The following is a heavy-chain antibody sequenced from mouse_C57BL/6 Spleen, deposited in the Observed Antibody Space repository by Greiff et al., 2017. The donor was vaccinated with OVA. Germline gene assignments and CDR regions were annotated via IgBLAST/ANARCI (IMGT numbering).Heavy chain of an antibody. CDR1: GYTFTSYW. CDR3: ARGANWDAMDY. J-gene: IGHJ4*01. CDR2: IYPSDSET. D-gene: IGHD4-1*01. Sequence: QVQLKQSGAELVRPGSSVKLSCKASGYTFTSYWMDWVKQRPGQGLEWIGNIYPSDSETHYNQKFKDKATLTVDKSSSTAYMQLSSLTSEDSAVYYCARGANWDAMDYWGQGTSVTVSS. V-gene: IGHV1-61*01.